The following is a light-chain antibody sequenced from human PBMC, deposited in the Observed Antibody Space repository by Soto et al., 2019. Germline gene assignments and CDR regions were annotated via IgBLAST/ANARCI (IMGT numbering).Light chain of an antibody. CDR2: GVS. CDR1: QTISSSY. J-gene: IGKJ1*01. CDR3: QQCASSPWT. V-gene: IGKV3-20*01. Sequence: EIVLTQSPGTLSLSPGERATLSCRASQTISSSYLAWFQQKPGQAPRLLIYGVSSRATGIPDRFSGSGSGTDFTLTISRLEPEDFAVYYCQQCASSPWTFGQGTKVDIK.